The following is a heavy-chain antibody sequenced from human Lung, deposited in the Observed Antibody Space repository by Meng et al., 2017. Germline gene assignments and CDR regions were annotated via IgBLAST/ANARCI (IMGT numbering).Heavy chain of an antibody. V-gene: IGHV4-34*01. D-gene: IGHD4-11*01. Sequence: QVVLQQWGAGLLKPSETLSLTCVVSGGSFSDYYWSWIRQPPGKGLEWIGEINHSGSTNYNPSLESRATISVDTSQNNLSLKLSSVTAADSAVYYCARGPTTMAHDFDYWGQGTLVTASS. CDR3: ARGPTTMAHDFDY. J-gene: IGHJ4*02. CDR1: GGSFSDYY. CDR2: INHSGST.